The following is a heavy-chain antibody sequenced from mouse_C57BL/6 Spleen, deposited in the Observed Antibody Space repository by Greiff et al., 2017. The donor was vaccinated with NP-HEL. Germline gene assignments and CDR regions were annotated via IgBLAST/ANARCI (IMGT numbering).Heavy chain of an antibody. Sequence: VQLKQPGAELVKPGASVKLSCQASGYTFTSYWMHWVKQRPGQGLEWIGMIHPNSGSTNYNEKFKSKATLTVDKSSSTAYMQLSSLTSEDSAVYYCARSWDGFAYWGQGTLVTVSA. D-gene: IGHD4-1*01. CDR2: IHPNSGST. V-gene: IGHV1-64*01. CDR1: GYTFTSYW. CDR3: ARSWDGFAY. J-gene: IGHJ3*01.